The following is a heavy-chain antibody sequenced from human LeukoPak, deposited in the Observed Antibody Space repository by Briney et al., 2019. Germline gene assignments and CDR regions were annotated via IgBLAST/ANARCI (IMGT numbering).Heavy chain of an antibody. D-gene: IGHD5-24*01. Sequence: GASVNVSCKASGNSLIDYYIYWVRQAPEQGFEWMGWINPDSGGTEYAHKFQGRVTLTRDTSIDTVYMELRNLRSDDTAVYFCAKDGDGYNAWFDSWGQGTQVIVSS. CDR3: AKDGDGYNAWFDS. CDR2: INPDSGGT. J-gene: IGHJ5*01. V-gene: IGHV1-2*02. CDR1: GNSLIDYY.